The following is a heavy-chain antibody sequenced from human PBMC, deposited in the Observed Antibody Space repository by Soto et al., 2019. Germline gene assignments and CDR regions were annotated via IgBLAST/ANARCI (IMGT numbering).Heavy chain of an antibody. CDR3: ARESGGATATLDYYYFYMDV. CDR1: GDTFNDYY. V-gene: IGHV1-2*04. J-gene: IGHJ6*03. Sequence: QVQLVQSGAEVKRPGASVTVSCRSSGDTFNDYYIHWVRQAPGQGLEGMGWINPNGGVTKYAQKFQGWVSMTRDTSIRTVYMQLSRLRSDDTAVYYWARESGGATATLDYYYFYMDVWGTGTTVTVSS. CDR2: INPNGGVT. D-gene: IGHD5-12*01.